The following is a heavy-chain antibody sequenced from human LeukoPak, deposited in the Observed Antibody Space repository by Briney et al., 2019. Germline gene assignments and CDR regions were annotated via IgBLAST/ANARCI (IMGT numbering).Heavy chain of an antibody. V-gene: IGHV1-69*05. D-gene: IGHD2-15*01. CDR3: ANRIPGHPAEDAFDI. J-gene: IGHJ3*02. Sequence: ASVKVSCKASGGTFSSYAISWVQQAPGQGLEWMGRIIPIFGTANYAQKFQGRVTITTDESTSTAYMELSSLRSEDTAVYYCANRIPGHPAEDAFDIWGQGTMVTVSS. CDR2: IIPIFGTA. CDR1: GGTFSSYA.